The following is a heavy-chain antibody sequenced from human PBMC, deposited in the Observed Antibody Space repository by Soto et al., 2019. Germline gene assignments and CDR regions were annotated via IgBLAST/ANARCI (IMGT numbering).Heavy chain of an antibody. V-gene: IGHV4-4*07. J-gene: IGHJ5*02. D-gene: IGHD6-19*01. CDR2: IYTSGIT. CDR1: GGSISSFY. Sequence: SETLSLTCTVSGGSISSFYWSWIRQPAGKGLEWIGRIYTSGITNYNPSVKSRVTLSVDTSKNQFSLKLRSVTAADTAVYYCARVRMVGTVLGSWFDAWSQGTLVTVSS. CDR3: ARVRMVGTVLGSWFDA.